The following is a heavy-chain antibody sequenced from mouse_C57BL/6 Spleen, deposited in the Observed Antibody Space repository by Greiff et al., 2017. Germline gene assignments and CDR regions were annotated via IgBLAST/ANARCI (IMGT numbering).Heavy chain of an antibody. J-gene: IGHJ4*01. D-gene: IGHD2-4*01. Sequence: EVMLVESGGGLVQPKGSLKLSCAASGFTFNTYAMHWVRQAPGKGLEWVARIRSKSSNYATYYADSVKDRFTISRDDSQSMLYLQMNNLKTEDTAMYYCVRDRGYDYDDYAMDYWGQGTSVTVSS. CDR1: GFTFNTYA. CDR3: VRDRGYDYDDYAMDY. V-gene: IGHV10-3*01. CDR2: IRSKSSNYAT.